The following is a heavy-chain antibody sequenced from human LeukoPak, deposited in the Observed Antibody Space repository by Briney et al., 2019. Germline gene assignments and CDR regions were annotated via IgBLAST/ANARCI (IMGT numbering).Heavy chain of an antibody. Sequence: SETLSLTCTVSGYSISSGYYWGWIRQPPGKGLEWIGYIYYSGSTNYNPSLKSRVTISVDTSKNQFSLKLSSVTAADTAVYYCARLQGTTGDWFDPWGQGTLVTVSS. CDR1: GYSISSGYY. CDR3: ARLQGTTGDWFDP. CDR2: IYYSGST. J-gene: IGHJ5*02. V-gene: IGHV4-61*01. D-gene: IGHD1-1*01.